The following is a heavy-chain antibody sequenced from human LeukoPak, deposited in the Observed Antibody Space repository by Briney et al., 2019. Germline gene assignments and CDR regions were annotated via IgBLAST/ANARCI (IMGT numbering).Heavy chain of an antibody. V-gene: IGHV3-23*01. Sequence: GGSLRLSCAASGFSFNSDAMSWVRQAPGKGLEWVSTISSSGGNTYYADSVKGRFTISRDNSKDTLYLQMNSLRAEDTAVYYCAKAGAYGSGSYYSWFDTWGQGTLITASS. CDR1: GFSFNSDA. D-gene: IGHD3-10*01. J-gene: IGHJ5*02. CDR3: AKAGAYGSGSYYSWFDT. CDR2: ISSSGGNT.